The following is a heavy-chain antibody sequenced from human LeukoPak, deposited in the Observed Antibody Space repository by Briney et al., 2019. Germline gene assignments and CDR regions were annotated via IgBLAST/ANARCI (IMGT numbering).Heavy chain of an antibody. CDR3: ARFHSWSGPDS. CDR2: IYPGGST. J-gene: IGHJ4*02. D-gene: IGHD3-3*02. V-gene: IGHV4-38-2*01. Sequence: ASETLSLTCSVSGYSINSGYYWGWIRQPPGRGLEGIGSIYPGGSTYYNASVKRRVTISVDTAKNQFSLRLSSVPAAHTAVYYCARFHSWSGPDSWGQGTLVTVSS. CDR1: GYSINSGYY.